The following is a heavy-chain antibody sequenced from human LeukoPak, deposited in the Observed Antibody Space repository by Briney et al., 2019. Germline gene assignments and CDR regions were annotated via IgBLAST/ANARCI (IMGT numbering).Heavy chain of an antibody. D-gene: IGHD3-3*01. CDR1: GFTFSSYS. CDR3: AREGWDDFLNAYYPGGH. Sequence: GGSLRLSCAASGFTFSSYSMNWVRQAPGKGLEWVSSISSSSSYIYYADSVKGRFIISRDNSKNSLYLQMSSLRFEDTAVYYCAREGWDDFLNAYYPGGHWGQGTLVTVSS. CDR2: ISSSSSYI. J-gene: IGHJ4*02. V-gene: IGHV3-21*04.